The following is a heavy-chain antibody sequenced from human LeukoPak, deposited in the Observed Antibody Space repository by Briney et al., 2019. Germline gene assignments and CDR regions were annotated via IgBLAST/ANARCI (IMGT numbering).Heavy chain of an antibody. V-gene: IGHV4-38-2*01. CDR1: GYSISSGYY. J-gene: IGHJ6*04. Sequence: SETLSLTCAVSGYSISSGYYWGWIRQTPGKGLEWIGSIYHSGSTYYNPSLKSRVTISVDTSKNQFSLKLSSVTAADTAVYYCARGSHYYYGMDVWGKGTTVTVSS. CDR3: ARGSHYYYGMDV. CDR2: IYHSGST.